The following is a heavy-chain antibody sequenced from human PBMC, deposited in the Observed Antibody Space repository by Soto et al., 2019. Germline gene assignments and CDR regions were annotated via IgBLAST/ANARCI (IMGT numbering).Heavy chain of an antibody. CDR2: IYYSGST. D-gene: IGHD3-22*01. CDR1: GGSISSGGYY. CDR3: ARARAPMIVGNYYFDY. V-gene: IGHV4-31*03. Sequence: QVQLQESGPGLVKPSQTLSLTCTVSGGSISSGGYYWSWIRQHPGKGLEWIGYIYYSGSTYYNPSLKSRVTIAVDTSKNQFSLKLSSVTAADTAVYYCARARAPMIVGNYYFDYWGQGTLVTVSS. J-gene: IGHJ4*02.